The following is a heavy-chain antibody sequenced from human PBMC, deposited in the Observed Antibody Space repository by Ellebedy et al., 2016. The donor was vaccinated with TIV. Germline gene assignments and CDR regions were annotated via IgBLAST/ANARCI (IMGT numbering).Heavy chain of an antibody. CDR1: GFTFSSHS. V-gene: IGHV3-48*01. Sequence: GESLKISCAASGFTFSSHSINWVRQAPGKGLEWLSYITYASSTIYYSDSVKGRFTISRDNAQNTLFLQMNSLRVEDTAVYYCARGWSTPDSWGQGTLVIISS. CDR2: ITYASSTI. CDR3: ARGWSTPDS. D-gene: IGHD2-15*01. J-gene: IGHJ4*02.